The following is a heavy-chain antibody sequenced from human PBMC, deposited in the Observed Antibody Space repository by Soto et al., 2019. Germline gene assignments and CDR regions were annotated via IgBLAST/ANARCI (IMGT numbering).Heavy chain of an antibody. Sequence: EVQLVESGGGLVQPGGSLRLSCAASGFTFSSYWMSWVRQAPGKGLEWVANIKQDGSEKYYVDSVKGRFTISRDNAKNSLYLQMNSLRAEDTAVYYCARQIASRPRYYDILTGYWGPNWFDPWGQGTLVTVSS. J-gene: IGHJ5*02. CDR3: ARQIASRPRYYDILTGYWGPNWFDP. V-gene: IGHV3-7*01. CDR1: GFTFSSYW. D-gene: IGHD3-9*01. CDR2: IKQDGSEK.